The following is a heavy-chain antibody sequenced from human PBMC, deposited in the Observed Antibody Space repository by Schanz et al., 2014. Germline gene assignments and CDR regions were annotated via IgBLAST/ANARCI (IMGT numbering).Heavy chain of an antibody. D-gene: IGHD2-15*01. CDR3: ARGGVVVVTAVLNWFDP. CDR2: INTNNGDP. V-gene: IGHV7-4-1*02. Sequence: QVQLVQSGAEVKKPGSSVKVSCKASGGTFSSYAFSWVRQAPGQGLEWMGWINTNNGDPTYAQGFTGRFVFSLDTSVSTAYLQISSLKAEDTAVYYCARGGVVVVTAVLNWFDPWGQGTLVTVSS. J-gene: IGHJ5*02. CDR1: GGTFSSYA.